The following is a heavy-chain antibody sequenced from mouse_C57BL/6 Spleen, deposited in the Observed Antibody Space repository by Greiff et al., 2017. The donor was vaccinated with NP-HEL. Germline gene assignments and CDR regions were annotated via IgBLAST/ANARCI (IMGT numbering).Heavy chain of an antibody. V-gene: IGHV1-64*01. D-gene: IGHD1-1*01. CDR1: GYTFTSYW. CDR2: IHPNSGST. CDR3: ARTTRYAMDY. J-gene: IGHJ4*01. Sequence: QVQLQQPGAELVKPGASVKLSCRASGYTFTSYWMHWVKQRPGQGLEWIGMIHPNSGSTNYNEKFKSKATLTVDKSSSPSYMQLSSLTSEDSAVYYCARTTRYAMDYWGQGTSDTVSS.